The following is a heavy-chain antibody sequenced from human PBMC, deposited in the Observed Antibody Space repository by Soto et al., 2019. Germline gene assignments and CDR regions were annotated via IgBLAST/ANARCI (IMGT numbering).Heavy chain of an antibody. CDR2: IIPIFGTA. J-gene: IGHJ2*01. Sequence: QVQLVQSGAEVKKPGSSVKVSCKASGGTFSSYAISWVRQAPGQGLEWMGGIIPIFGTANYAQKFQGRVTITADESTSTAYMELSSLRSEDTAVYYCARDESDDILTVYVYFDLWGRGTLVTVSS. CDR1: GGTFSSYA. V-gene: IGHV1-69*12. D-gene: IGHD3-9*01. CDR3: ARDESDDILTVYVYFDL.